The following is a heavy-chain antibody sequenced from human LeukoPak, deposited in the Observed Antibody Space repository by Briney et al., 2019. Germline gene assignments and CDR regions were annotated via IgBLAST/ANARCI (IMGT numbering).Heavy chain of an antibody. CDR1: GGSFSGYY. CDR2: INHSGST. Sequence: SETLSLTCAVYGGSFSGYYWSWIRQPPGKGLEWIGEINHSGSTNYNPSLKSRVTISVDTSKNQFSLKLSSVTAADTAVYYCARDVESSGSYYGNFDYWGQGTLVTVSS. V-gene: IGHV4-34*01. CDR3: ARDVESSGSYYGNFDY. D-gene: IGHD3-10*01. J-gene: IGHJ4*02.